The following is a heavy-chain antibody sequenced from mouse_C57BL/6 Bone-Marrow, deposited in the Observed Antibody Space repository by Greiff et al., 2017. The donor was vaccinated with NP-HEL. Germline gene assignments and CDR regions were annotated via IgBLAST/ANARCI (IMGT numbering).Heavy chain of an antibody. CDR3: TIITTVVHYYFDY. CDR1: GYTFTSYW. CDR2: IYPGNSDT. V-gene: IGHV1-5*01. Sequence: VHVKQSGTVLARPGASVKMSCKTSGYTFTSYWMHWVKQRPGQGLEWIGAIYPGNSDTSYNQKFKGKAKLTAVTSASTAYMELSSLTNEDSAVYYCTIITTVVHYYFDYWGQGTTLTVSS. D-gene: IGHD1-1*01. J-gene: IGHJ2*01.